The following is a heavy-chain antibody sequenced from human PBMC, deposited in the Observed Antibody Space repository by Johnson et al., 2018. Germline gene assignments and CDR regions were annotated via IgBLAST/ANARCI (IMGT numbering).Heavy chain of an antibody. Sequence: QVQLQESGPGLVKPSETLSLTCTVSGGSISSYYWSWIRQPPGKGLEWIGYFYNSGSTKYNPSLKGRVTISVAMSKNQFSLNLTSGTAADTAGYYCARDEGSGRGSYYYYLDVWGKGTTVTVSS. CDR3: ARDEGSGRGSYYYYLDV. J-gene: IGHJ6*03. D-gene: IGHD3-10*01. CDR2: FYNSGST. CDR1: GGSISSYY. V-gene: IGHV4-59*01.